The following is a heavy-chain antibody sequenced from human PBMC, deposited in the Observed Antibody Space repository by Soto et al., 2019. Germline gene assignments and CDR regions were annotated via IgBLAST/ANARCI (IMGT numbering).Heavy chain of an antibody. D-gene: IGHD2-15*01. Sequence: ASVKVSCKASGYTFTRYNVHWVRQAPGQGLEWMAIINPSGGTTYYVQKFEGRVTLTTDTSTSTVYMELRSLRSDDTAVYYCARVRGGGSEYFLDYWGQGTLLTVSS. V-gene: IGHV1-46*01. CDR2: INPSGGTT. CDR3: ARVRGGGSEYFLDY. J-gene: IGHJ4*02. CDR1: GYTFTRYN.